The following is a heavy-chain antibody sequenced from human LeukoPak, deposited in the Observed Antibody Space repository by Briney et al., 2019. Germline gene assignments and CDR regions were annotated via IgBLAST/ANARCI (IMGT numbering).Heavy chain of an antibody. D-gene: IGHD5-18*01. V-gene: IGHV3-48*03. Sequence: PGGSLRLSCAASGFTFSTYEMNWVRQAPGKGLEWVSYISSSVSTIYYADSVKGRFTISRDNAKNSLYLQMNSLRAEDTAVYYCARRLPYYGMDVWGQGTTVTVSS. J-gene: IGHJ6*02. CDR3: ARRLPYYGMDV. CDR1: GFTFSTYE. CDR2: ISSSVSTI.